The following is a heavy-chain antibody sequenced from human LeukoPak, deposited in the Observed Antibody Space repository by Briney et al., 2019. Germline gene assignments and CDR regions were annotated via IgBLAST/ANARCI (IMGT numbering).Heavy chain of an antibody. CDR3: ARASAAGRRAPYYGMDV. D-gene: IGHD6-13*01. CDR1: GFTFSSYG. Sequence: GGSLRLSCAASGFTFSSYGMHWVRQAPGKGLEWVAVISYDGSNKYYADSVKGRFTISRDNSKNTLYLQMNSLRAEDTAVYYCARASAAGRRAPYYGMDVWGQGTTVTVSS. J-gene: IGHJ6*02. CDR2: ISYDGSNK. V-gene: IGHV3-30*03.